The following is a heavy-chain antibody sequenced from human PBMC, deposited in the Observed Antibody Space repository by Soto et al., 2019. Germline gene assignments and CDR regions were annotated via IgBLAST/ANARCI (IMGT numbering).Heavy chain of an antibody. V-gene: IGHV3-21*01. CDR1: GFTFSSYS. Sequence: EVQLVESGGGLVKPGGSLRLSCAASGFTFSSYSMNWVRQAPGKGLEWVSAISSSSSYIYYADSVKGRFTISRDNAKNSLNLQMNSMSAEDTAVYYGESDQPGYTDSSGLGYWGQGTLVTVSS. CDR3: ESDQPGYTDSSGLGY. J-gene: IGHJ4*02. CDR2: ISSSSSYI. D-gene: IGHD5-18*01.